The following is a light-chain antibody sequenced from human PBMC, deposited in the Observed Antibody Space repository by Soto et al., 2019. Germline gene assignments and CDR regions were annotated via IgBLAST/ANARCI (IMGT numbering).Light chain of an antibody. CDR3: CAYRPSFSVVV. J-gene: IGLJ2*01. Sequence: QSALTQPASVSGSPGQSITVSCIATNNNVGTYYLVSWYQQLPGQAPKLIISEGSRRPSGVSDRFSGSQPDNTASLTISGLQAGDEADYYFCAYRPSFSVVVFGGGTKLTVL. V-gene: IGLV2-23*01. CDR2: EGS. CDR1: NNNVGTYYL.